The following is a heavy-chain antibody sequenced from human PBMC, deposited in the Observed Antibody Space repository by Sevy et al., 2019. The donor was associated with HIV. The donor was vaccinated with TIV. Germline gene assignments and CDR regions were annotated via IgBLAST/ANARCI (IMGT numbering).Heavy chain of an antibody. CDR2: IRSKAYGGTT. J-gene: IGHJ6*02. V-gene: IGHV3-49*03. D-gene: IGHD3-9*01. CDR3: TRSRITIRSYGMDV. CDR1: GFTFGDYA. Sequence: GGSLRLSCTASGFTFGDYAMSWFRQAPGKGLEWVGFIRSKAYGGTTEYAASVKGRFTISRDDSKSIAYLQMKSLKTEDTAVYYCTRSRITIRSYGMDVWGQGTTVTVSS.